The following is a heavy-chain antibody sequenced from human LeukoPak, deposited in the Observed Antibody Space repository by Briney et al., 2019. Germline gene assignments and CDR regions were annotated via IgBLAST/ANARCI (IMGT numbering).Heavy chain of an antibody. V-gene: IGHV3-30*18. D-gene: IGHD4-17*01. Sequence: GGPLRLSCAASGITFRSYGMHWVRQAPGKGLEWVAAISYDGSHKYYADSVKGRFSISRDNSKNTLYLQMNSPRADDTAVYYCAKGARGDTVTSIVGLNWFDPWGQGTLVTVSS. CDR3: AKGARGDTVTSIVGLNWFDP. CDR1: GITFRSYG. CDR2: ISYDGSHK. J-gene: IGHJ5*02.